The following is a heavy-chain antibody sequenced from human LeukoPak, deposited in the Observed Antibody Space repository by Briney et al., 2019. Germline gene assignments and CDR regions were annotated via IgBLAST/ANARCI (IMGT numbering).Heavy chain of an antibody. CDR3: ARGRPHGNDY. V-gene: IGHV3-74*01. CDR2: IASDGSST. J-gene: IGHJ4*02. Sequence: GGSLRLSCAASGFTFSSYWLNWVRQAPGRGLVWVSRIASDGSSTTYADSVKGRFSISRDNAKNTLYLQMNSLRVEDTAVYYCARGRPHGNDYWGQGTLVTVSS. D-gene: IGHD4-23*01. CDR1: GFTFSSYW.